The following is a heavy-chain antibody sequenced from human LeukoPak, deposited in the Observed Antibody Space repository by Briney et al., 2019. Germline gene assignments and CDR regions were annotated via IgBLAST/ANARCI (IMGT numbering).Heavy chain of an antibody. J-gene: IGHJ3*02. CDR1: GGSISSSSYY. CDR2: IYYSGST. V-gene: IGHV4-39*07. CDR3: AREPEGPITMIPEAFDI. Sequence: PSETLSLTCTVSGGSISSSSYYWGWIRQPPGKGLEWIGSIYYSGSTYYNPSLKSRVTISVDRSKNQFSLKLSSVTAADTAVYYCAREPEGPITMIPEAFDIWGQGTMVTVSS. D-gene: IGHD3-22*01.